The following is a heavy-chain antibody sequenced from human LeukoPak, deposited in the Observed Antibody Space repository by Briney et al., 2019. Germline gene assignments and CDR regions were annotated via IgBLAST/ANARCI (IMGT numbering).Heavy chain of an antibody. J-gene: IGHJ4*02. D-gene: IGHD3-9*01. Sequence: ASVRVSCKASGYTFTMYDINWVRQAPGEGGEWMGWINPKSGNTGYAQKFQGRVTMTSTTSISTAYMELSSLISEDPAVYYCVRGRIRYFDGGSDYWGQGTLVTVSS. CDR3: VRGRIRYFDGGSDY. CDR2: INPKSGNT. CDR1: GYTFTMYD. V-gene: IGHV1-8*01.